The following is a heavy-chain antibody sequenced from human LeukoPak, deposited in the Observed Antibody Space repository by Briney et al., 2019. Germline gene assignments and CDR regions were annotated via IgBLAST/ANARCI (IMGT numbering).Heavy chain of an antibody. CDR2: INHSGST. V-gene: IGHV4-34*01. J-gene: IGHJ4*02. CDR1: GGSFSGYY. CDR3: ATRYYYDSSGYYPAHFDY. D-gene: IGHD3-22*01. Sequence: PSETLSLTCAVYGGSFSGYYWSWIRQPPGKGLEWIGEINHSGSTNYNPSLKSRVTISVDTSKNQFSLKLSSVTAADTAVYYCATRYYYDSSGYYPAHFDYWGQGTLVTVSS.